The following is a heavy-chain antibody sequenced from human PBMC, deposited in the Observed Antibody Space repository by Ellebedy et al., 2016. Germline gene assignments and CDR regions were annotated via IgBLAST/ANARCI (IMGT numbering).Heavy chain of an antibody. CDR2: IYSGADT. V-gene: IGHV3-53*04. CDR1: GFTVSSDY. J-gene: IGHJ5*02. Sequence: GGSLRLSCAASGFTVSSDYMSWVRQAPGKGLEWVSVIYSGADTYYADSVKGRFTISRHNSRNTLYLQMNSLRAEDTAVYYCARGLALAMATVFDPWGQGTLVTVSS. CDR3: ARGLALAMATVFDP. D-gene: IGHD5-24*01.